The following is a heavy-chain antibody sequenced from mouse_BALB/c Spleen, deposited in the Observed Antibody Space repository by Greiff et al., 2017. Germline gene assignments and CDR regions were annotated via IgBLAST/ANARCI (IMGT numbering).Heavy chain of an antibody. D-gene: IGHD2-1*01. CDR3: ARTGNYGHYYAMDY. CDR2: ISTYYGDA. CDR1: GYTFTDYA. V-gene: IGHV1S137*01. J-gene: IGHJ4*01. Sequence: QVHVKQSGAELVRPGVSVKISCKGSGYTFTDYAMHWVKQSHAKSLEWIGVISTYYGDASYNQKFKGKATMTVDKSSSTAYMELARLTSEDSAIYYCARTGNYGHYYAMDYWGQGTSVTVSS.